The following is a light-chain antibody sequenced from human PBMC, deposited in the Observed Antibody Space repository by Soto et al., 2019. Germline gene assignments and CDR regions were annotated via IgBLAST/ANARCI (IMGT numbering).Light chain of an antibody. CDR3: LQHNNYPRT. Sequence: DIQMTQSPSTLSATAGDRVTITCRASQGIRRDLGWYQQKPGKAPKRLIYAASSLQSGVPSRFSGSGSGTEFTLTISSLQTEDFATYYCLQHNNYPRTLGQGTKVDIK. CDR2: AAS. J-gene: IGKJ1*01. V-gene: IGKV1-17*01. CDR1: QGIRRD.